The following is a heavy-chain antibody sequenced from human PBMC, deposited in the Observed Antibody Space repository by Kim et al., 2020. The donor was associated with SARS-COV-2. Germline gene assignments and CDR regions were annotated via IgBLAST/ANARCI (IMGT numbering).Heavy chain of an antibody. D-gene: IGHD4-17*01. J-gene: IGHJ3*02. CDR3: SRERATVTTYTHSFDI. Sequence: SETLSLTCTVSGGSISSYYWSWIRQPPGKGLEWIGYIYYSGSTNYNPSLKSRVTISVDTSKNQFSLKLSSVTAADTAVYYCSRERATVTTYTHSFDIWG. V-gene: IGHV4-59*01. CDR2: IYYSGST. CDR1: GGSISSYY.